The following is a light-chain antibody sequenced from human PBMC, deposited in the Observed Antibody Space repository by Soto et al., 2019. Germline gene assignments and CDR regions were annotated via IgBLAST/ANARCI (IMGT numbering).Light chain of an antibody. V-gene: IGLV1-44*01. CDR2: TNN. Sequence: QSVLTPPPSASGAPGQRVTISCSGSSSNIGSNTVNWYQQLPGTAPKLLIYTNNQRPSGVRDRFSGSRSGTSASLAISGLQPEDEADYYCAAWDDSMNGLVFGTGTKVTVL. CDR1: SSNIGSNT. J-gene: IGLJ1*01. CDR3: AAWDDSMNGLV.